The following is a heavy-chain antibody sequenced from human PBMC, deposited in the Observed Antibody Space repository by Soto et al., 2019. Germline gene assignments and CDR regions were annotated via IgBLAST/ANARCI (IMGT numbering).Heavy chain of an antibody. V-gene: IGHV3-30*03. CDR3: ARPSTSGRTAYYYGMDV. CDR2: AAYDGINI. Sequence: QVQLVESGGGVVQPGRSLRLSCAAYGFTFSNYGMHWVHQAPGKGLEWVAVAAYDGINIFYGDPVKGRFTISKDNSKNILFLEMNSLRPEDTATYYCARPSTSGRTAYYYGMDVWGQGTTVTVSS. CDR1: GFTFSNYG. D-gene: IGHD6-19*01. J-gene: IGHJ6*02.